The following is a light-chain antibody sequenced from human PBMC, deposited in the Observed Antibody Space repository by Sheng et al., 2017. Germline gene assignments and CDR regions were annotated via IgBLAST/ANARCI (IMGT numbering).Light chain of an antibody. V-gene: IGLV3-1*01. CDR3: QAWDSNTVV. J-gene: IGLJ3*02. CDR2: QDD. Sequence: SYELTQPPSVSVSPGQTASITCSGDKLGNKFAYWYQQKPGQSPVLVIYQDDKRPSGIPERFSGSNSGNTATLTISGTQAMDEAAYYCQAWDSNTVVFGGGTKLTVL. CDR1: KLGNKF.